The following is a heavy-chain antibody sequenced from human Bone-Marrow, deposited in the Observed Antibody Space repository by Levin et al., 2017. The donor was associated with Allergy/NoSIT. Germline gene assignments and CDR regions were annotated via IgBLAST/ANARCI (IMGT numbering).Heavy chain of an antibody. J-gene: IGHJ4*02. CDR3: VKDVSASVAGERYFDY. CDR1: GFSFYDHA. V-gene: IGHV3-9*01. Sequence: QPGGSLRLSCVASGFSFYDHAMHWVRLAPGRGLEWVSGINWMSDDTAYADSVRGRFTISRDNAKNSVYLQMNSLRHEDTGLFYCVKDVSASVAGERYFDYWGQGTPVTVSS. D-gene: IGHD6-19*01. CDR2: INWMSDDT.